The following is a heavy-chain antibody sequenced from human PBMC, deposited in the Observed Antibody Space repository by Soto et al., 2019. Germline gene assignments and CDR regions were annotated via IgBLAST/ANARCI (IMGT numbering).Heavy chain of an antibody. J-gene: IGHJ4*02. CDR2: ISGSGGST. CDR3: AKAPASGYYTSYYFDY. D-gene: IGHD3-3*01. CDR1: GFTFSSYA. V-gene: IGHV3-23*01. Sequence: EVQLLESGGGLVQPGGSLRLSCAASGFTFSSYAMSWVHQAPGKGLEWVSAISGSGGSTYYADSVKGRFTISRDNSKNTLYLQMNSLRAEDTAVYYCAKAPASGYYTSYYFDYWGQGTLVTVSS.